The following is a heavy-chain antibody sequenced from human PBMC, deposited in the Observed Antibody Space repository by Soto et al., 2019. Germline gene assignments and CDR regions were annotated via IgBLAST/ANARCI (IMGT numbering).Heavy chain of an antibody. D-gene: IGHD6-13*01. Sequence: QVQLVQSGAEVKKPGASVKVSCKASGYTFTSYYMHWVRQAPGQGLEWMGINNPSGGSTSYAQKFQGRITMTRETSTSTVYMELSSLRSEDTAVYYCARVSSWSCFDYWGQGTLVTVSS. CDR3: ARVSSWSCFDY. V-gene: IGHV1-46*01. CDR2: NNPSGGST. J-gene: IGHJ4*02. CDR1: GYTFTSYY.